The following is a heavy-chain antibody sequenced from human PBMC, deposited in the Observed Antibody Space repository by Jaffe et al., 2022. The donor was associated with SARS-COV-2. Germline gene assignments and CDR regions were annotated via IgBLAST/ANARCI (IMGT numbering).Heavy chain of an antibody. CDR3: ARRSTDFDS. CDR1: GGSISSSTNH. D-gene: IGHD4-4*01. V-gene: IGHV4-39*01. J-gene: IGHJ4*02. Sequence: QLQLQESGPGLVKPSETLSLTCSVSGGSISSSTNHWGWIRQPPGKGLEWIGSIHYSGSTYYNPSLKSRVSISVDTSKNQFSLKLSSVTAADTAVYYCARRSTDFDSWGQGTLVTVSS. CDR2: IHYSGST.